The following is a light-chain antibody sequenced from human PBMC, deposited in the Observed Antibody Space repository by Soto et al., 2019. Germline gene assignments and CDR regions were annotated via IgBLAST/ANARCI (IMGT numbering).Light chain of an antibody. J-gene: IGLJ1*01. CDR3: TLYTRENPYV. V-gene: IGLV2-18*01. Sequence: QSALTQPPSVSGSPGQSVTISCTGTSTDFVGYNRVSWYQQPPGTAPKLIIYEASNRPSGVPDRFSGSKSGNTASLTISGLQAADEADYYCTLYTRENPYVFGNGTKFTV. CDR2: EAS. CDR1: STDFVGYNR.